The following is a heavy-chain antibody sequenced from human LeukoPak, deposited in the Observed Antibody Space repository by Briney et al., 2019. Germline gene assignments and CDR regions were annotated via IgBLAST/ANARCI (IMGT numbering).Heavy chain of an antibody. CDR1: GGSFSGYY. D-gene: IGHD2-2*01. V-gene: IGHV4-59*08. CDR3: ARNAGTKDYYYGMDV. J-gene: IGHJ6*02. Sequence: SETLSLTCAVYGGSFSGYYWNWVRQPPGKGLEWIGYFFYSGSTRYNPSLKSRVTISGDMSNNQFSLRLTSLTAADTAVYYCARNAGTKDYYYGMDVWGQGTTVIVSS. CDR2: FFYSGST.